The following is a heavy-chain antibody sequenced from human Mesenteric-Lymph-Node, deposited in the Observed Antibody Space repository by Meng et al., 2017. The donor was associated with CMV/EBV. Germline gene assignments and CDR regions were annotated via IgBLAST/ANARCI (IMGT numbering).Heavy chain of an antibody. CDR2: ISGSGDYT. CDR1: YA. Sequence: YAMNWVRQAPGKGLDWVSSISGSGDYTHHADSVKGRFTISRDNSKNTLYLQMNSLRAEDTAVYYCAKGDYCSSSSCYTFSSRGFDPWGQGTLVTVSS. J-gene: IGHJ5*02. D-gene: IGHD2-2*02. V-gene: IGHV3-23*01. CDR3: AKGDYCSSSSCYTFSSRGFDP.